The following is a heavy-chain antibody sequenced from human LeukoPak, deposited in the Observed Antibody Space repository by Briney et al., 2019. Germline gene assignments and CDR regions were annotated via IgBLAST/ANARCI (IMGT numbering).Heavy chain of an antibody. J-gene: IGHJ4*02. V-gene: IGHV4-59*01. CDR1: GGSIRGYY. CDR2: IYYSGST. CDR3: ARLGEKHYGSGSYTLDY. D-gene: IGHD3-10*01. Sequence: PSETLSLTCTVSGGSIRGYYWSWIRQPPGKGLEWIGYIYYSGSTNYNPSLKSRVTTSVDTSKNQFSLKLSSVTAADTAVYYCARLGEKHYGSGSYTLDYWGQGTLVPVSS.